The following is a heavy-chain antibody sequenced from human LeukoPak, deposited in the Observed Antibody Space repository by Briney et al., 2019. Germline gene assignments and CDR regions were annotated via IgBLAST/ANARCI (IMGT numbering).Heavy chain of an antibody. Sequence: GGSLRLSCAASGFIFNNHGIHWVRQAPGKGLEWVAVISYDGSNKYYADSVKGRFTISRDNSKNTLYLQMNSLRAEDTAVYYCARGLRVAATGGWFDPWGQGTLVTVSS. D-gene: IGHD2-15*01. V-gene: IGHV3-30*19. J-gene: IGHJ5*02. CDR3: ARGLRVAATGGWFDP. CDR1: GFIFNNHG. CDR2: ISYDGSNK.